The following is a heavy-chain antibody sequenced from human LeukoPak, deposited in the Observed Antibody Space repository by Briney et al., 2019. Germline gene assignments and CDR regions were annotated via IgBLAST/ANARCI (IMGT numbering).Heavy chain of an antibody. V-gene: IGHV1-2*06. CDR2: INPNSGGT. J-gene: IGHJ4*02. CDR3: ASGGSIPNF. D-gene: IGHD3-16*01. Sequence: ASVKVSCKASGYTFTSYAVNWVRQAPGQGLEWMGRINPNSGGTNYAQIFQGRVTMTRDTSINIAYMEVNSLTSADTAVYYCASGGSIPNFWGQGTLVTVSS. CDR1: GYTFTSYA.